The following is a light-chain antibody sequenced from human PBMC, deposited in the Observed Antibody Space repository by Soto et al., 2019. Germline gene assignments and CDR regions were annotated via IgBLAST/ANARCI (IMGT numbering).Light chain of an antibody. J-gene: IGKJ3*01. CDR3: QHCDYLPI. V-gene: IGKV1-33*01. Sequence: DIQMPPSPSSLSAFVGDIVTTTCQGSEDITSYLNWYQHKPGKAPKLLIYDASILEAGVPPRFSGSGSGTDFTLTISSLQPEDVATYYCQHCDYLPIFGPGTTVDFK. CDR2: DAS. CDR1: EDITSY.